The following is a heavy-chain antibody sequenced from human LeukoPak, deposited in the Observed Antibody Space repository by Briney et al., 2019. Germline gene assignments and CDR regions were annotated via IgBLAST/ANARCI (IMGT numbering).Heavy chain of an antibody. V-gene: IGHV4-34*01. CDR3: RASCYRTQYYFDY. J-gene: IGHJ4*02. CDR1: GGSFSGYY. D-gene: IGHD2-2*02. CDR2: INHSGST. Sequence: PSETLSLTCAVYGGSFSGYYWSWIRQPPGKGLEWIGEINHSGSTNYNPSLKSRVTISVDTSKNQFSLKLSSVTAADTAVYYCRASCYRTQYYFDYWGQGTLATVSS.